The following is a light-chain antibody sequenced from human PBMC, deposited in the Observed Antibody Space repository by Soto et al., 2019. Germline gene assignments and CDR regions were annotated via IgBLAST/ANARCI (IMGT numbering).Light chain of an antibody. CDR3: QQLHSYLIT. J-gene: IGKJ5*01. CDR2: AAS. CDR1: QGISTF. Sequence: IQLTQQKSSLSASVGDRVTFTCRASQGISTFLAWYQQKAGKAPKPLIYAASTLQSGVSSRFSGSGSGTDFTLTISSLQPEDSAIYYCQQLHSYLITFGHGALLEIK. V-gene: IGKV1-9*01.